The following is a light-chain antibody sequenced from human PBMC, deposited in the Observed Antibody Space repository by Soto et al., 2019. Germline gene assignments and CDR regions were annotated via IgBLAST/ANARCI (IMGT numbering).Light chain of an antibody. CDR3: QQRSNWPIT. V-gene: IGKV3-11*01. Sequence: EIVLTHSPGILSLSPGEGATLSFSASQSLSNFFLAWYQQKPGQAPRLLIYGTSIRATGIPARFSGSGSGTDFTLTISSLEPEDFAVYYCQQRSNWPITFGQGTRLEIK. CDR2: GTS. CDR1: QSLSNF. J-gene: IGKJ5*01.